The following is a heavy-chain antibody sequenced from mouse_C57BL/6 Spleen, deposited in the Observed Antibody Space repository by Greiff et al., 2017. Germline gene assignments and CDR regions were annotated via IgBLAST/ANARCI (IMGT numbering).Heavy chain of an antibody. Sequence: VQLQQPGAELVRPGSSVKLSCKASGYTFTSYWMDWVKQRPGQGLEWIGNIYPSDSETHYNQKFKDKATLTVDKSSSTAYMQLSSLTSDDSAVYDCAGERITTVVAPFDYWGQGTTLTVSS. J-gene: IGHJ2*01. CDR2: IYPSDSET. D-gene: IGHD1-1*01. V-gene: IGHV1-61*01. CDR1: GYTFTSYW. CDR3: AGERITTVVAPFDY.